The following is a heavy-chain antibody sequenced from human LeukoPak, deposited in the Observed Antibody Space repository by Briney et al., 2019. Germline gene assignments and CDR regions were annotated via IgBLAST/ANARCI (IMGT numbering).Heavy chain of an antibody. Sequence: GGSLRLSCAASGFTFSSYAMSWVRQAQGRGLEWVSTISGSGDSTYYADSVKGRFTISRDNSKNTLYLQMNSLRPEDTAVHYCPKGCASTSCYTSEYWGQGTLVTVSS. D-gene: IGHD2-2*02. V-gene: IGHV3-23*01. CDR3: PKGCASTSCYTSEY. J-gene: IGHJ4*02. CDR1: GFTFSSYA. CDR2: ISGSGDST.